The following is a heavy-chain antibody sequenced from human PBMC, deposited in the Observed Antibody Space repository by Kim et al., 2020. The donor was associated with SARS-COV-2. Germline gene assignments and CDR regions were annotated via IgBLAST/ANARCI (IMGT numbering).Heavy chain of an antibody. CDR3: ARTPIVLMVYAPVFDP. CDR1: GGTFSSYA. D-gene: IGHD2-8*01. V-gene: IGHV1-69*13. J-gene: IGHJ5*02. Sequence: SVKVSCKASGGTFSSYAISWVRQAPGQGLGWMGGIIPIFGTANYAQKFQGRVTITADESTSTAYMELSSLRSEDTAVYYCARTPIVLMVYAPVFDPWGQGTLVTVSS. CDR2: IIPIFGTA.